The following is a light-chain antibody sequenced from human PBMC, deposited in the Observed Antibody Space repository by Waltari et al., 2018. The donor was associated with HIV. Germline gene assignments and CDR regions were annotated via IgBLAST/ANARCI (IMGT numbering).Light chain of an antibody. V-gene: IGLV1-47*02. J-gene: IGLJ3*02. CDR2: NTD. CDR3: ASRDDNLSHWV. CDR1: RSNIGNNF. Sequence: QSVLTQPPSMSRPPGQRVFISCSGSRSNIGNNFVSWFQEVSGRAPTLIIYNTDHRPSGVPDRFSAAKSGSSASLAITGLQSDDEAVYFCASRDDNLSHWVFGGGTKLTV.